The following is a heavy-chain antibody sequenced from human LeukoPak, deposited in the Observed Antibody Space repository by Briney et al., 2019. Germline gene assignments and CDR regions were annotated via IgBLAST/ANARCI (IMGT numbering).Heavy chain of an antibody. CDR2: MNPNSGSS. CDR3: AREGSLVGYYFDY. Sequence: ASVKVSCKASGYTFTNYDINWLRQAPGQGLEWMGYMNPNSGSSAYAQKFQGRVTMTRDTSTSTVYMELSSLRSEDTAVYYCAREGSLVGYYFDYWGQGTLVTVSS. V-gene: IGHV1-8*01. J-gene: IGHJ4*02. CDR1: GYTFTNYD. D-gene: IGHD1-26*01.